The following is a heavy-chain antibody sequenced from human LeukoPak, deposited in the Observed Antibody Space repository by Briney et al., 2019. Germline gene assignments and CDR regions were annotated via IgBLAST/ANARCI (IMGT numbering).Heavy chain of an antibody. V-gene: IGHV3-30*04. CDR3: ARDFAGYCSSTGCYGYYFDY. J-gene: IGHJ4*02. CDR2: ISYDGSKK. CDR1: GFTFNNYA. Sequence: AGRSLRLSCAASGFTFNNYAMHWVRQAPGKGLEWVAVISYDGSKKYCADSVKGRFTISRDNSKITLYVQMNSLRAEDTAVYYCARDFAGYCSSTGCYGYYFDYWGQGTLVTVSS. D-gene: IGHD2-2*01.